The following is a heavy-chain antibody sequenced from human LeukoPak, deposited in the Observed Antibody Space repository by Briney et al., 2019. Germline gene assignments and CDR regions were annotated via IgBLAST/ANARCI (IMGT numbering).Heavy chain of an antibody. CDR3: ARHHYGGSY. D-gene: IGHD3-16*01. Sequence: SETLSLTCTVSGGSISSSSYYGGWIRQPPGKGLEWIGSIYYSGSTYYNPSLKSRVTISVDTSKNQFSLKLSSVTAADTAVYYCARHHYGGSYWGQGTLVTVSS. CDR2: IYYSGST. CDR1: GGSISSSSYY. V-gene: IGHV4-39*01. J-gene: IGHJ4*02.